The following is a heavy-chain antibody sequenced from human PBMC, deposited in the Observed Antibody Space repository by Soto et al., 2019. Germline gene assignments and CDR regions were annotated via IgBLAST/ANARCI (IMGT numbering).Heavy chain of an antibody. CDR3: ASGALGFDY. Sequence: ASVKVSCKASGYTFTTYAIHWLRQAPGQRPEWMGWISAGNGNTKYSQKFQGRVTISRDTSASTAYMELSSVRSEDTAVYYCASGALGFDYWGQGTLVTVSS. J-gene: IGHJ4*02. V-gene: IGHV1-3*01. D-gene: IGHD3-10*01. CDR2: ISAGNGNT. CDR1: GYTFTTYA.